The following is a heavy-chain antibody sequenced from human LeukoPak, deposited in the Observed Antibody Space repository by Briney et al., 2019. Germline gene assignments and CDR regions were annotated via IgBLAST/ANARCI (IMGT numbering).Heavy chain of an antibody. D-gene: IGHD5/OR15-5a*01. CDR1: GGSISNSCYY. CDR3: ARGHSVIDFFY. Sequence: SETLCLTCTVSGGSISNSCYYWGWIRQPPGKGLEWNGEINHSETTNNNSTLKRLVTISVDTSKNKFSLKLSSVTDEDTAVDYCARGHSVIDFFYWGQGTLVTVSS. V-gene: IGHV4-39*07. J-gene: IGHJ4*02. CDR2: INHSETT.